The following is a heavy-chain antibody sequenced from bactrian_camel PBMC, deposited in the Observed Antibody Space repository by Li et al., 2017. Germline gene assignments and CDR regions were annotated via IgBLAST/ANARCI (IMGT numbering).Heavy chain of an antibody. D-gene: IGHD3*01. CDR2: IYIGYSGGGPT. Sequence: VQLVESGGGSVQAGGSLRLSCAASGYSSSSDQWAWFRQAPGKPREGVAAIYIGYSGGGPTYYADSVKGRFIITKDNAKNTITLQMNNLKPEDSGVYLCAADRRLLQPRLRLSELGYKDWGEGTQVTVS. J-gene: IGHJ4*01. CDR1: GYSSSSDQ. CDR3: AADRRLLQPRLRLSELGYKD. V-gene: IGHV3S1*01.